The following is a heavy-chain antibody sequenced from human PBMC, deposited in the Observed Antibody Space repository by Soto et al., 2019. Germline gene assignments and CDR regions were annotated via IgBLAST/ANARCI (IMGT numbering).Heavy chain of an antibody. CDR3: ARGYYYDSSGYRQYYYGMDV. CDR1: GGTFSSYA. J-gene: IGHJ6*02. D-gene: IGHD3-22*01. V-gene: IGHV1-69*13. CDR2: IIPIFGTA. Sequence: SVKVSCKASGGTFSSYAISWVRQAPGQGLEWMGGIIPIFGTANYAQKLQGRVTITADESTSTAYMELSSLRSEDTAVYYCARGYYYDSSGYRQYYYGMDVWGQGTTVTVSS.